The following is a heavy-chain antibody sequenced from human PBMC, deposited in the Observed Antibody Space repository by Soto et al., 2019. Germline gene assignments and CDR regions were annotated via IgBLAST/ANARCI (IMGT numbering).Heavy chain of an antibody. CDR3: ARGGQVVVVTAALDY. J-gene: IGHJ4*02. CDR1: GDTFTDYY. V-gene: IGHV1-46*01. D-gene: IGHD2-21*02. Sequence: QVQLVQSGAEVKKPGASVKVSCKASGDTFTDYYIHWVRQAPGKGHEWMGTVNPSGGHTTYAQHFLGRMTMTRDTSTSTRYMELTSLTSEDTAVYYCARGGQVVVVTAALDYWGQGTLVTVSS. CDR2: VNPSGGHT.